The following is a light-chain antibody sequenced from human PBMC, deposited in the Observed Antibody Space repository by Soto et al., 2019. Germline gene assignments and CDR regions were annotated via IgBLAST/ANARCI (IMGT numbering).Light chain of an antibody. CDR2: GAS. CDR3: QKYGSSPYP. V-gene: IGKV3-20*01. J-gene: IGKJ2*01. CDR1: QSVSSSNY. Sequence: EIVLTQSPGTLSLSPGERATLSCRASQSVSSSNYLAWHQQKPGQAPRLLIYGASSRATGIPDRFSGSGSGTDFTLTISRLEPEDFAVYYCQKYGSSPYPFGQGTKLEIK.